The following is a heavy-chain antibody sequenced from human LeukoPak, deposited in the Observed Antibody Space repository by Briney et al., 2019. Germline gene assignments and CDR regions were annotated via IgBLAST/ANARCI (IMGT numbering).Heavy chain of an antibody. Sequence: PSETLSLTCTVSGGSISSSSSYWGWIRQPPGKGLEWIGSIYYSGSTYYNPSLKSRVTISVDTSKNQFSLKLSSVTAADTAVYYCARHDSIAAFGSYFQHWGQGTLVTVSS. D-gene: IGHD6-6*01. CDR3: ARHDSIAAFGSYFQH. V-gene: IGHV4-39*01. J-gene: IGHJ1*01. CDR1: GGSISSSSSY. CDR2: IYYSGST.